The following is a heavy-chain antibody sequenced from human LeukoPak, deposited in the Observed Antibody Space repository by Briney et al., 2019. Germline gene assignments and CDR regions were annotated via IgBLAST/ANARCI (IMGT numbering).Heavy chain of an antibody. Sequence: PGGSLRLSCAASGFTFSDYYMSWIRQAPGKGLEWVSYISSSGSTIYYADSVKGRFTISRVNAKNSLYLQMNSLRAEDTAVYYCARDSRYDFWSGYEYNWFDPWGQGTLVTVSS. CDR2: ISSSGSTI. CDR3: ARDSRYDFWSGYEYNWFDP. V-gene: IGHV3-11*04. J-gene: IGHJ5*02. D-gene: IGHD3-3*01. CDR1: GFTFSDYY.